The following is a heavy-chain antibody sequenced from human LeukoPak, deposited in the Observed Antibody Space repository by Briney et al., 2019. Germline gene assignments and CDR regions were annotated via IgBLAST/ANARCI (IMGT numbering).Heavy chain of an antibody. Sequence: ASVKVSCKTSGFTFTSYHMHWVRQAPGQGLEWMGIINPSGGVTIYAQKFQGRITMTRDTSTSTVYMELSSLSSEETALYYCARELTGSYRFDYWGQGTLVTVSS. CDR1: GFTFTSYH. J-gene: IGHJ4*02. CDR2: INPSGGVT. D-gene: IGHD1-26*01. V-gene: IGHV1-46*01. CDR3: ARELTGSYRFDY.